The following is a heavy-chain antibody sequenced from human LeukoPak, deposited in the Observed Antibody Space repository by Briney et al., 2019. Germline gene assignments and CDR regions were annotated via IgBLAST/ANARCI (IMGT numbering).Heavy chain of an antibody. CDR2: IYYSGST. D-gene: IGHD5-24*01. J-gene: IGHJ6*03. Sequence: SETLSLTCTVSGGSISSYYWSWIRQPPGKGLEWIGYIYYSGSTNYNPSLKSRVTIPVDTSKNQFSLKLSSVTAADTAVYYCARGQSSRDDYYYYMDVWGKGTTVTVSS. V-gene: IGHV4-59*08. CDR3: ARGQSSRDDYYYYMDV. CDR1: GGSISSYY.